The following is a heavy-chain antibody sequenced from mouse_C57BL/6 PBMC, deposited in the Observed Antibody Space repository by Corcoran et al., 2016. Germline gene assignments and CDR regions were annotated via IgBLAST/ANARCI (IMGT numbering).Heavy chain of an antibody. V-gene: IGHV9-3*01. CDR3: ARYDYGSLYWYFDV. J-gene: IGHJ1*03. CDR1: GYTFTTYG. CDR2: INTYSGVP. Sequence: QIQLVQSGPELKKPGETVKISCKASGYTFTTYGMSWVKQAPGKGLKWMGWINTYSGVPTYADDFKGRFAFSLETSASTAYLQINNLKNEDTATYFCARYDYGSLYWYFDVWGTGTTVTVSS. D-gene: IGHD1-1*01.